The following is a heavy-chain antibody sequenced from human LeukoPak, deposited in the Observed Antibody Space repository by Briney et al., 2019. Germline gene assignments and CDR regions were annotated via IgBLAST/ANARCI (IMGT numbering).Heavy chain of an antibody. D-gene: IGHD2-15*01. CDR1: GYTFTDYY. J-gene: IGHJ5*02. CDR3: ATDLKLGYCSGGSCAAVRHNWFDP. V-gene: IGHV1-69-2*01. Sequence: ATVKISRKVSGYTFTDYYMHWVQQAPGKGLEWMGLVDPEDGETIYAEKFQGRVTITADTSTDTAYMALSSLRSEDTAVYYCATDLKLGYCSGGSCAAVRHNWFDPWGQGTLVTVSS. CDR2: VDPEDGET.